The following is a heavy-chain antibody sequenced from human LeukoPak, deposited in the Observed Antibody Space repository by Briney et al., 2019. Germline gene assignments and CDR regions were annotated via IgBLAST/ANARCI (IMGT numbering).Heavy chain of an antibody. D-gene: IGHD3-10*01. J-gene: IGHJ4*02. CDR1: GGSISSSSYY. V-gene: IGHV4-39*07. CDR2: IYYSGST. Sequence: PSETLSLTCTVSGGSISSSSYYWGWIRQPPGKGLEWIGSIYYSGSTYYNPSLKSRVTISVDTSKNQFSLKLSSVTAADTAVYYCARKITMVRGVSYFDYWGQGTLVTVSS. CDR3: ARKITMVRGVSYFDY.